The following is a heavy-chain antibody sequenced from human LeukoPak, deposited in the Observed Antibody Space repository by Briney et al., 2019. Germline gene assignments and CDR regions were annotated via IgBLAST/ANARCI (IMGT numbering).Heavy chain of an antibody. D-gene: IGHD3-22*01. CDR1: GFTFSSYA. CDR2: ISGSGGNT. Sequence: GGSLRLSCVASGFTFSSYAMNWVRQAPGKGLEWVSLISGSGGNTYYADSAKGRFTISRDNSKNTLYLQMNSLRAEDTALYSCFGGSGYNSDYWGQGTLVTVSP. V-gene: IGHV3-23*01. J-gene: IGHJ4*02. CDR3: FGGSGYNSDY.